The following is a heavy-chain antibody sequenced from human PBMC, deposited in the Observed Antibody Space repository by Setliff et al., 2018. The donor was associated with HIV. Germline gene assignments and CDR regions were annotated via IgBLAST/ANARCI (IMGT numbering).Heavy chain of an antibody. V-gene: IGHV3-7*03. CDR1: GFIFSDFW. D-gene: IGHD3-10*01. CDR3: ALLWPFDY. Sequence: GGSLRLSCAASGFIFSDFWMTWVRRAPGKGLEWVANINQDGSVKYYMDSVKGRFSISRDNADNSLYLQMDSLRGEDTAIYYCALLWPFDYWGQGALVTVS. J-gene: IGHJ4*02. CDR2: INQDGSVK.